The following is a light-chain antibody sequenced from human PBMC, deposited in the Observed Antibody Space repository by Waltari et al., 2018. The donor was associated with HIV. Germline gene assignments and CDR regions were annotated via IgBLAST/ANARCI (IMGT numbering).Light chain of an antibody. CDR3: SSYTSSNTFVV. CDR1: SSDVGNYNR. J-gene: IGLJ2*01. V-gene: IGLV2-18*02. Sequence: QSALTQPPSVSGSPGPSVTISCTRTSSDVGNYNRVSWYQQPPGSAPKLMIYEVSNRPSGVPRRFSGSKSGNTASLTISGLQAEDEADYYCSSYTSSNTFVVFGGGTKLTVL. CDR2: EVS.